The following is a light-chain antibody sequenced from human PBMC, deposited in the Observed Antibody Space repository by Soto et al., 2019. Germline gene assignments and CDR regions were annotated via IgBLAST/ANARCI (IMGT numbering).Light chain of an antibody. CDR3: LQDYNYPWT. J-gene: IGKJ1*01. CDR2: AAS. Sequence: AIQMTQSPSSLSASVGDRVTITCRASQGIRNDLGWYQQKPGQAPKLLIYAASSLQSGVPSRFSGRGSGTDFTLTISSLQPEDFATYYCLQDYNYPWTFGQGTKVEIK. CDR1: QGIRND. V-gene: IGKV1-6*01.